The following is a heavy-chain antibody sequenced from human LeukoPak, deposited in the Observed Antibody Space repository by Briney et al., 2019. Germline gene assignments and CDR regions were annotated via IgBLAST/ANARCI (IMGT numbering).Heavy chain of an antibody. D-gene: IGHD3-3*01. J-gene: IGHJ3*02. CDR2: IYSGGST. Sequence: PGGSLRLSCAASGFTVSSNYMSWVRQAPVKGLEWVSVIYSGGSTYYADSVKGRFTISRDNSKNTLYLQMNSLRAEDTAVYYCAREGLTIFGVVINAFDIWGQGTMVTVSS. CDR3: AREGLTIFGVVINAFDI. CDR1: GFTVSSNY. V-gene: IGHV3-66*02.